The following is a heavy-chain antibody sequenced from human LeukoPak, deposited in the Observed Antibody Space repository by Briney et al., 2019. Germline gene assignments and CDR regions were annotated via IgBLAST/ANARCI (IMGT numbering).Heavy chain of an antibody. CDR1: GSTFSSYS. D-gene: IGHD3-10*01. CDR3: ARGIRHHYYGWGSHSHYPDY. J-gene: IGHJ4*02. V-gene: IGHV3-21*01. Sequence: PGGSLRLSCAASGSTFSSYSMNWVRQAPGKGLEWVSSISSSSSYIYYADSVKGRFTISRDNAKNSLYLQMNSLRAEDTAVYYCARGIRHHYYGWGSHSHYPDYWGQGTLVTVSS. CDR2: ISSSSSYI.